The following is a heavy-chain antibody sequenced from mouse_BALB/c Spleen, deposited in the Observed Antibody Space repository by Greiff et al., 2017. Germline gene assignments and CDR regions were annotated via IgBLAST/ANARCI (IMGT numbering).Heavy chain of an antibody. Sequence: QVQLQQSGAELVRPGSSVKISCKASGYAFSSYWMNWVKQRPGQGLEWIGQIYPGDGDTNYNGKFKGKATLTADKSSSTAYMQLSSLTSEDSAVYFCARYYDYAWFAYWGQGTTLTVSS. D-gene: IGHD2-4*01. J-gene: IGHJ2*01. V-gene: IGHV1-80*01. CDR2: IYPGDGDT. CDR3: ARYYDYAWFAY. CDR1: GYAFSSYW.